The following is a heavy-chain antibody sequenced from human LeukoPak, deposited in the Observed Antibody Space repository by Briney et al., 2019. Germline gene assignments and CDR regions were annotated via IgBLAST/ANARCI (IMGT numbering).Heavy chain of an antibody. D-gene: IGHD2-15*01. Sequence: GGSLRLSCAASGFTFSNYAMSWVRQAPGKGLEWVANINQDGSEKYYVDSVKGRFTISRDNAKNSLYLQMSSLRAEDTALYYCASRSSVAASGPGWGQGTLVTVSS. V-gene: IGHV3-7*01. J-gene: IGHJ4*02. CDR1: GFTFSNYA. CDR2: INQDGSEK. CDR3: ASRSSVAASGPG.